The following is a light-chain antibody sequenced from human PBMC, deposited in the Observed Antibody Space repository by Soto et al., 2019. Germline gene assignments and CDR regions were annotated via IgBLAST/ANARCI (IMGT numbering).Light chain of an antibody. CDR2: EVS. V-gene: IGLV2-14*01. CDR1: SSDVGGYNY. CDR3: SSYTSSSTLVV. Sequence: QSALAQPASVSGTPGHSITISCTVTSSDVGGYNYVSWYQQHPGKAPKLMIYEVSNRPSGVSNRFSGSKSGNTASLTISGLQAEDEADYYCSSYTSSSTLVVFGTGTKVTLL. J-gene: IGLJ1*01.